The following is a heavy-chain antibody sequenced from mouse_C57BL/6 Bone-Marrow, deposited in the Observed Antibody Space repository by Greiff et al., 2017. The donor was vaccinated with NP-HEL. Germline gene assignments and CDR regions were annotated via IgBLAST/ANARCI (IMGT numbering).Heavy chain of an antibody. Sequence: QVQLQQPGAELVKPGASVKMSCKASGYTFTSYWITWVKQRSGQGLEWIGDIYPGSGSTNYNEKFKSKATLTVDTSSSTAYMQLSSLTSEDSAVYYCARSGVITTVVVNWYFDVWGTGTTVTVSS. CDR2: IYPGSGST. CDR3: ARSGVITTVVVNWYFDV. V-gene: IGHV1-55*01. CDR1: GYTFTSYW. D-gene: IGHD1-1*01. J-gene: IGHJ1*03.